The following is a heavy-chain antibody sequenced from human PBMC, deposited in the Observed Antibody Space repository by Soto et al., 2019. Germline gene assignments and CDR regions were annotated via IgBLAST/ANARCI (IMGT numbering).Heavy chain of an antibody. CDR2: VYFNGKT. CDR3: ARQASY. V-gene: IGHV4-39*01. J-gene: IGHJ4*02. CDR1: GVSISDTSYY. Sequence: QLQLQESGPGLVKHSETLSLTCNVSGVSISDTSYYGGWIRQPPGKGLEWIGTVYFNGKTFYNPSLKSRRTISVDRSKNQISLRLTSVTAADTAVYYCARQASYGGQGTLVAVSS.